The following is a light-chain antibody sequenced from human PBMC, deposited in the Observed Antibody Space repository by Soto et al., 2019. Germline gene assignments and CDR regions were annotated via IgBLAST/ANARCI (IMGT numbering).Light chain of an antibody. J-gene: IGKJ5*01. Sequence: EIVLTQSPATLSLSPGDRATLSCRASQSVSSSYLAWYQQKPGQAPRLLIYGASSRATGIPDRFSGSGSGTDFTLTINRLEPEDFAVYYCQQYGSSITFGHGTRLEIK. CDR1: QSVSSSY. V-gene: IGKV3-20*01. CDR2: GAS. CDR3: QQYGSSIT.